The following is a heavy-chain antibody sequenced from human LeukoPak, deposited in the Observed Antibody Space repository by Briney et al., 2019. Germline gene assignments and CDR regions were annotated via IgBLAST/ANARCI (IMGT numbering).Heavy chain of an antibody. D-gene: IGHD1-26*01. CDR3: ATVGSGSYARGDYYMDA. CDR1: GYTLTELS. Sequence: ASVKVSCKVSGYTLTELSMHWVRQAPGKGLEWMGGFDPEDGETIYAQKFQGRVTMTEDTSTDTAYMELSSLRSEDTAVYYCATVGSGSYARGDYYMDAWGKGTTVTVSS. CDR2: FDPEDGET. V-gene: IGHV1-24*01. J-gene: IGHJ6*03.